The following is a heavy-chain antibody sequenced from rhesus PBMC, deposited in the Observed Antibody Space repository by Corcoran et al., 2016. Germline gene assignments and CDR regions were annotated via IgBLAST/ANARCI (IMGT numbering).Heavy chain of an antibody. CDR2: IYGSSGST. Sequence: QVQLQESGPGLVKPSETLSLPCAVSGGSLSGGYDWSWLRQPPGKGLEWIGYIYGSSGSTNYTPSLKNRVTISKDTSKNQFSLKLTSVTAADTAVYYCASQHTYYEDDYGYGYRFDVWGPGVLVTVSS. V-gene: IGHV4-76*01. CDR1: GGSLSGGYD. CDR3: ASQHTYYEDDYGYGYRFDV. J-gene: IGHJ5-1*01. D-gene: IGHD3-9*01.